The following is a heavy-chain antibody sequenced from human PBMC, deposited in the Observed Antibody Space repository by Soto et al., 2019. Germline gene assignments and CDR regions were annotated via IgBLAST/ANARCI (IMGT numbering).Heavy chain of an antibody. CDR3: ARNMIPLANY. J-gene: IGHJ4*02. V-gene: IGHV3-48*03. Sequence: GGSLRLSCAASGFTFRSFTMNWVRQAPGKGLEWVSYISSSGSTIYYAGSVKGRFTISRDNAKNSLYLQMNSLRAEDTAVYYCARNMIPLANYWGQGTLVTVSS. D-gene: IGHD3-16*01. CDR1: GFTFRSFT. CDR2: ISSSGSTI.